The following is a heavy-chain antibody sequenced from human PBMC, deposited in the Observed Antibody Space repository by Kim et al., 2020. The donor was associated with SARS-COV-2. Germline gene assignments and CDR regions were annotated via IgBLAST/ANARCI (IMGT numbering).Heavy chain of an antibody. V-gene: IGHV3-21*01. CDR1: GFTFSSYS. Sequence: GGSLRLSCAASGFTFSSYSMNWVRQAPGKGLEWVSSISSSSSYIYYADSVKGRFTISRDNAKNSLYLQMNSLRAEDTAVYYCARDLVVATIPLNIFDPWGQGTLVTVSS. D-gene: IGHD5-12*01. CDR3: ARDLVVATIPLNIFDP. J-gene: IGHJ5*02. CDR2: ISSSSSYI.